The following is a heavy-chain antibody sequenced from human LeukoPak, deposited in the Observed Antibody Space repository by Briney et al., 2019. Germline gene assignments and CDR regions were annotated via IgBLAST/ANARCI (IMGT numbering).Heavy chain of an antibody. CDR3: ARARFQHYFDY. CDR1: GGSFSGYY. V-gene: IGHV4-34*01. Sequence: SETLSLTRAVYGGSFSGYYWSWIRQPPGKGLEWIGEINHSGSTNYNPSLKSRVTVSVDTSKNQFSLKLSSVTAADTAVYYCARARFQHYFDYWGQGTLVTVSS. D-gene: IGHD2-21*01. CDR2: INHSGST. J-gene: IGHJ4*02.